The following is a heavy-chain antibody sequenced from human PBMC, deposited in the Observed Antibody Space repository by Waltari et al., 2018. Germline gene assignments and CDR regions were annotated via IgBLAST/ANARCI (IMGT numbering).Heavy chain of an antibody. CDR1: GGTFSSYA. V-gene: IGHV1-69*04. Sequence: QVQLVQSGAGVKKPGSPVKVSCKASGGTFSSYALSWVRQAPGQGLEWMGGIIPILGIANYAQKFQGRVTITADESTSTAYMELSSLRSEDTAVYYCAATRIAAAVVIYYYYMDVWGKGTTVTVSS. CDR3: AATRIAAAVVIYYYYMDV. CDR2: IIPILGIA. J-gene: IGHJ6*03. D-gene: IGHD6-13*01.